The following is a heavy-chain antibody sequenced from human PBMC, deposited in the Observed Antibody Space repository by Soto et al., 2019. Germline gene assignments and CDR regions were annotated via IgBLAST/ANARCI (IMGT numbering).Heavy chain of an antibody. V-gene: IGHV4-39*01. CDR2: IYYSGST. CDR3: ARQWWLRFPHNWFDP. J-gene: IGHJ5*02. CDR1: GGSISSSSYY. D-gene: IGHD5-12*01. Sequence: PSETLSLTCTVSGGSISSSSYYWGWIRQPPGKGLEWIGSIYYSGSTYYNPSLKSRVTISVDTSKNQFSLKLSSVTAADTAVYYCARQWWLRFPHNWFDPWGQGTLVTVSS.